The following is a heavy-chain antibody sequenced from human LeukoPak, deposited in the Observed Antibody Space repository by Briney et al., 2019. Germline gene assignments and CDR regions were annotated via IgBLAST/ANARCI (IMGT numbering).Heavy chain of an antibody. CDR2: INPDGSST. V-gene: IGHV3-74*01. J-gene: IGHJ4*02. CDR3: AKDSGLVSGAYFDY. CDR1: GFTFSTSW. D-gene: IGHD6-19*01. Sequence: GGSLRLSCAASGFTFSTSWMHWGRQAPGKGLVWVSRINPDGSSTNYADSVKGRFTISRDNAKNTLYLQMNSLRAEDTAVYYCAKDSGLVSGAYFDYWGQGTLVTVSS.